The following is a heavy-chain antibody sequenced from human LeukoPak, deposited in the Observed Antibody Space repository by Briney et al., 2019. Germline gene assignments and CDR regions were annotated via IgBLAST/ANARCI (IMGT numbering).Heavy chain of an antibody. D-gene: IGHD3-3*01. CDR2: IYYSGST. CDR3: ARYLAYYDFWSGPSGFDP. CDR1: GGSISSSSYY. V-gene: IGHV4-39*07. J-gene: IGHJ5*02. Sequence: SETLSLTCTVSGGSISSSSYYWGWIRQPPGKGLEWIGSIYYSGSTYYNPSLKSRVTISVDTSKNQFSLKLSSVTAADTAVYYCARYLAYYDFWSGPSGFDPWGQGTLVTVSS.